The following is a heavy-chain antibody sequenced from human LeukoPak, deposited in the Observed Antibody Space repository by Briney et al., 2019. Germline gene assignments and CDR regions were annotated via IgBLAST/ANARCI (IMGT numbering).Heavy chain of an antibody. V-gene: IGHV1-18*01. J-gene: IGHJ4*02. D-gene: IGHD3-22*01. CDR1: GYTFTSYG. CDR3: ARGGRYYDSSGQTGDY. Sequence: GASVKVSCKASGYTFTSYGISWVRQAPGQGLEWMGWISAYNGNTNYAQKLQGRVTMTTDTSTSTAYMELRSLRSDDTAVYYCARGGRYYDSSGQTGDYWGQGTLVTVSS. CDR2: ISAYNGNT.